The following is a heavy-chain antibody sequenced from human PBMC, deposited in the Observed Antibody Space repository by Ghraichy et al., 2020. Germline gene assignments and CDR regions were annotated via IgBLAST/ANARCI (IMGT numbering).Heavy chain of an antibody. D-gene: IGHD4-17*01. V-gene: IGHV4-59*01. CDR2: IYYSGST. CDR1: GGSFSGFY. J-gene: IGHJ4*02. Sequence: SETLSLTCTVSGGSFSGFYWTWIRQPPGKGLEWIGYIYYSGSTNYSPSLKSRVTMSVDTSKNQFSMKLNSVTAADTAVYYCARADLATVFFDYWGQGTLVTVST. CDR3: ARADLATVFFDY.